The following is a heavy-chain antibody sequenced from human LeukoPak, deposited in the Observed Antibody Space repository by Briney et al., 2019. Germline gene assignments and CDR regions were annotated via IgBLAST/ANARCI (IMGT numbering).Heavy chain of an antibody. J-gene: IGHJ3*02. CDR3: TRGGFCSSTICYLWNAFDI. CDR2: IRSSDNTI. CDR1: GFTLSSYE. V-gene: IGHV3-48*03. Sequence: GGTLRLSCAASGFTLSSYEMNWVRQAPGKGLERVSYIRSSDNTIYYAESVKGQFTISRDYAKNSLYLQMNSLRAEDTAVYYCTRGGFCSSTICYLWNAFDIWGQGTVVTVSS. D-gene: IGHD2-2*01.